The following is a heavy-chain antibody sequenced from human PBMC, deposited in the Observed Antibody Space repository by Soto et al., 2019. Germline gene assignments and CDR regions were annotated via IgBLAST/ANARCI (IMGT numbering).Heavy chain of an antibody. D-gene: IGHD3-22*01. CDR3: ARGITMILVVQGDAPDKYYFDS. V-gene: IGHV4-34*01. CDR2: IKHSGST. Sequence: SEALSLSCAVYGGSFSGHYWIWIGQSPGKGLEWIGEIKHSGSTNQNPSLKSRVTISVDTSKNQFSLKLKSVTAADTAVYYCARGITMILVVQGDAPDKYYFDSWGQGTQVTVSS. CDR1: GGSFSGHY. J-gene: IGHJ4*02.